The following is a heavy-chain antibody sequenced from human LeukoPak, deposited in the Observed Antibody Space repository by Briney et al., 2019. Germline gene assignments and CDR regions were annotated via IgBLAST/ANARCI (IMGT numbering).Heavy chain of an antibody. CDR3: AREISGYSDY. CDR1: GYTFTGYY. Sequence: ASVKVSCKASGYTFTGYYMHWVRQAPGQGLEWMGWINANSGDTKYAQKFQGRVTMTRDTSISTAYMELSRLRSDDTAMYYCAREISGYSDYWGQGTLVSVSS. CDR2: INANSGDT. J-gene: IGHJ4*02. D-gene: IGHD3-22*01. V-gene: IGHV1-2*02.